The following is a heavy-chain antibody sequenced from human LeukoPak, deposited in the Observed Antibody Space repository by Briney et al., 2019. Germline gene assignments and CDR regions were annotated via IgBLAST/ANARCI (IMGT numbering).Heavy chain of an antibody. CDR2: IYYRGVT. D-gene: IGHD6-6*01. J-gene: IGHJ4*02. CDR1: GGSISSYY. CDR3: ARLWDSNSSLDY. Sequence: SETLSLTCTVSGGSISSYYWTWIRQPPGKGLGLEWIGYIYYRGVTNYNPSLKSRVTISIDTSKNQVSLKLSSVTAADTAVYYCARLWDSNSSLDYWGQGTLVTVSS. V-gene: IGHV4-59*08.